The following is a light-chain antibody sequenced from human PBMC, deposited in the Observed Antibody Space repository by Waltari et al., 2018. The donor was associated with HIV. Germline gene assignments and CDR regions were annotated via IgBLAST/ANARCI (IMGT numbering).Light chain of an antibody. CDR2: SDN. J-gene: IGLJ3*02. CDR3: AAWDDSLNGPL. Sequence: QSVLTQPPSASGTPGQRVTISCSGSSSNIGSNAVNWYQQLPGAAPKLLFYSDNQRPSGVPDRFSGSRSGTSASLASSGLQSGDEADYYCAAWDDSLNGPLFGGGTKLTVL. CDR1: SSNIGSNA. V-gene: IGLV1-44*01.